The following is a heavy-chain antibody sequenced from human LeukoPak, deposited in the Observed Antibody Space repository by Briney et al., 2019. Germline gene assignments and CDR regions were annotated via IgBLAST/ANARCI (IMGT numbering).Heavy chain of an antibody. D-gene: IGHD3-3*01. J-gene: IGHJ6*02. V-gene: IGHV4-34*01. Sequence: SETPSLTCAVYGGSFSGYYWSWIRQPPGKGLEWIGEINHSGSTNYNPSLKSRVTISVDTSKDQFSLKLSSVTAADTAVYYCARGPRLDYDFWSGYQQYYYYYGMDVWGQGTTVTVSS. CDR3: ARGPRLDYDFWSGYQQYYYYYGMDV. CDR1: GGSFSGYY. CDR2: INHSGST.